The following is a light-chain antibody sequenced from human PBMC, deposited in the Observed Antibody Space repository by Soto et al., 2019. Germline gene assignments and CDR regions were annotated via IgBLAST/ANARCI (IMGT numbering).Light chain of an antibody. CDR1: QSITIY. CDR3: QQLNFFPIT. CDR2: GAS. Sequence: DIQMSQSPSSLSASVGDRVTITCRASQSITIYLNWYQQKPGEAPNLLIFGASTLQSGVPSRFSGSGSGTDFTLTITSLQPEDFATYYCQQLNFFPITFGQGTRLEI. V-gene: IGKV1-39*01. J-gene: IGKJ5*01.